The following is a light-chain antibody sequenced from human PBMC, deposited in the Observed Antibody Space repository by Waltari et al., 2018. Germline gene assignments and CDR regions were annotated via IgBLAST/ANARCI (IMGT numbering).Light chain of an antibody. V-gene: IGKV1-17*01. Sequence: DIQMTQSPSSLSASVVDTVTITCRASRDISTYLNWFQQKPGKAPKLLIYTANTLQSGVPSRFRGIGSGTEFTLTITSLQPEDFATYYCLQHDTYPFTFGPGTKLDIK. CDR2: TAN. CDR3: LQHDTYPFT. CDR1: RDISTY. J-gene: IGKJ3*01.